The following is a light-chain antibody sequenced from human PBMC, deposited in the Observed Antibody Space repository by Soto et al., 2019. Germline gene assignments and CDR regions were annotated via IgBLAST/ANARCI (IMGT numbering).Light chain of an antibody. Sequence: QSALTQPASVSGSPGQSITISCTGTSSDVGGYNYVSWYQQHPGKAPKLMIYEVSNRPSGVSNHFSGSKSGNTASLTISGLQAEDEADYYCSSYTSSSTPWVFGGGTKLTVL. CDR3: SSYTSSSTPWV. CDR2: EVS. CDR1: SSDVGGYNY. V-gene: IGLV2-14*01. J-gene: IGLJ3*02.